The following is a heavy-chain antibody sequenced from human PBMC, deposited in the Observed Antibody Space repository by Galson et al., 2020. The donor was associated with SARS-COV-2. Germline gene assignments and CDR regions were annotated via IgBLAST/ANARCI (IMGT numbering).Heavy chain of an antibody. CDR3: ARLVGTGYFRFDY. CDR2: VNHNGGA. V-gene: IGHV4-34*01. CDR1: GESLRGYY. Sequence: SDTLSLTSAVSGESLRGYYRSWVRQTPGRGLEWMGEVNHNGGANYNPSLKSRVTISVDMSKNQFSLKLNSVTAADTAVYYCARLVGTGYFRFDYWGQGTLVTVSS. J-gene: IGHJ4*02. D-gene: IGHD2-8*02.